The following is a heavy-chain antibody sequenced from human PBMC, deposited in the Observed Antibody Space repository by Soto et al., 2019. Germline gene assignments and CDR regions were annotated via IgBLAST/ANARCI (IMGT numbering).Heavy chain of an antibody. CDR3: ARVPDR. CDR1: GGSINSSSFY. Sequence: PSETLSLTCTVSGGSINSSSFYWGWIRQPPGKGLEWIGNIYYSGSTFYNPSLKSRVTISVDTSKNQFSLKLSSVTAADTAVYYCARVPDRWGQGTLVTVSS. V-gene: IGHV4-39*07. D-gene: IGHD2-2*01. J-gene: IGHJ5*02. CDR2: IYYSGST.